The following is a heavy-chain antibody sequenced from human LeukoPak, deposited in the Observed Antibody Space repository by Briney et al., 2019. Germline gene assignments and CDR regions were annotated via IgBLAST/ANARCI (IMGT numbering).Heavy chain of an antibody. CDR1: GFMFSSNW. V-gene: IGHV3-7*03. CDR2: IKEDGTET. J-gene: IGHJ4*02. D-gene: IGHD5-24*01. CDR3: AKEGRSLQTY. Sequence: GGSLRLSCAASGFMFSSNWMSWVRLAPGKGLEWVANIKEDGTETYYVDSVKGRSTISRDNAKNSLYLQMNSLRVEDTAVYYCAKEGRSLQTYWGQGTLVTVSS.